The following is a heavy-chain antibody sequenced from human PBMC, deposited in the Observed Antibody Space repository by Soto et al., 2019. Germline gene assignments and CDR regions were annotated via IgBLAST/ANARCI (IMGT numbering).Heavy chain of an antibody. CDR3: AFGNLSYYFDF. J-gene: IGHJ4*02. D-gene: IGHD3-16*01. CDR1: GFTFSGFG. CDR2: IWYDGSDK. V-gene: IGHV3-33*01. Sequence: GSLRLSCAASGFTFSGFGMHWVRQAPGKGLGWVAIIWYDGSDKYYADSVKGRFTISRDNSKNTLYLQMNSLRAEDTAVYHCAFGNLSYYFDFWGQGTPVTVSS.